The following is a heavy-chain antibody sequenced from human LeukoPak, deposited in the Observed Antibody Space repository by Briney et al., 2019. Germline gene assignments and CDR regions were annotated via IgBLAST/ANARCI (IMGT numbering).Heavy chain of an antibody. V-gene: IGHV3-53*01. D-gene: IGHD1-26*01. CDR1: GFTVSSNY. Sequence: GGSLRLSCAASGFTVSSNYMSWVRQAPGKGLECVSVIYSGGNTHYVDSVKGRFTISRDNSENTLYLQMNSLRAEDTAVYYCARDPGRPQEQWGQGTLVTVSS. CDR3: ARDPGRPQEQ. CDR2: IYSGGNT. J-gene: IGHJ4*02.